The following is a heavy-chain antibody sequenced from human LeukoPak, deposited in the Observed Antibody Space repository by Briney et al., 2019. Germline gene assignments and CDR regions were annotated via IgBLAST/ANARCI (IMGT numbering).Heavy chain of an antibody. Sequence: GGSLRLSCAASGFTFSDYYMSWIRQAPGKGLEWVSYISSSSSYTNYADSVKGRFTISRDNAKNSLYLQMNSLRAEDTAVYYCVRAQRIRYFDWLSYFDYWGQGTLVTVSS. V-gene: IGHV3-11*06. D-gene: IGHD3-9*01. J-gene: IGHJ4*02. CDR2: ISSSSSYT. CDR1: GFTFSDYY. CDR3: VRAQRIRYFDWLSYFDY.